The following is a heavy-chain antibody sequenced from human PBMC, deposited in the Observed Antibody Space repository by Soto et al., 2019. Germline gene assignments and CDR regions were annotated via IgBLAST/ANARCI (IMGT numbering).Heavy chain of an antibody. CDR1: GFTFSNAW. J-gene: IGHJ6*02. D-gene: IGHD3-9*01. V-gene: IGHV3-15*01. CDR2: IKSKTDGGTT. Sequence: PGGSLRLSCAASGFTFSNAWMSWVRQAPGKGLEWVGRIKSKTDGGTTDYAAPVKGRFTISRDDSKNTLYLQMNSLKTEDTAVYYCTTDRPNEYYDILTGYHCYYYYYGMDVWGQGTTVTVSS. CDR3: TTDRPNEYYDILTGYHCYYYYYGMDV.